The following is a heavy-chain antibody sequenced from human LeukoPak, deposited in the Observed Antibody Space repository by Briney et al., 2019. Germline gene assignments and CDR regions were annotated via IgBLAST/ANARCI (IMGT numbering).Heavy chain of an antibody. D-gene: IGHD2-21*02. CDR3: ARGEVRRGVGGDWNYYGMDV. Sequence: PGGSLRLSCAASGFTFSSYVMHWVRQAPGKGLEWVAIISYDGSSKYYADSVKGRFTISRDNSKNKLSLQMNSLRIEDTAVFYCARGEVRRGVGGDWNYYGMDVWGQGTTVTVSS. J-gene: IGHJ6*02. V-gene: IGHV3-30*03. CDR2: ISYDGSSK. CDR1: GFTFSSYV.